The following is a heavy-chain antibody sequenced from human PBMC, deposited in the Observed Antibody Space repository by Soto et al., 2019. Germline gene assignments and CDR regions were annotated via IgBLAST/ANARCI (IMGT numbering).Heavy chain of an antibody. J-gene: IGHJ6*02. CDR3: ARRGQLGEDYYYFYGMDV. Sequence: QVQLVQSGAEVKKPGASVKVSCKASGYTFTSYGISWVRQAPGQGVEWMGWMSAYNGNTNYAQKLQGRVTMTTDTSTSTAYMELRSLRSDDTAVYDGARRGQLGEDYYYFYGMDVWGQGTTVTVSS. CDR1: GYTFTSYG. D-gene: IGHD6-13*01. CDR2: MSAYNGNT. V-gene: IGHV1-18*01.